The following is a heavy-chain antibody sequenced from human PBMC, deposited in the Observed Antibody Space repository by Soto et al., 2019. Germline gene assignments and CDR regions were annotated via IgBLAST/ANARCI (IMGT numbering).Heavy chain of an antibody. J-gene: IGHJ3*01. V-gene: IGHV3-21*01. CDR2: ISSGGDYI. CDR1: GFTFSSYS. Sequence: EVQLVESGGGLVKPGGSPRLSCAASGFTFSSYSMNWVRQAPGKGLEWVSSISSGGDYIFYADSVKGRFTISRDNAKNSLFLQMNSLTAEDTAVYYCARSPVGDAFNVWGQGTVVTVSS. CDR3: ARSPVGDAFNV.